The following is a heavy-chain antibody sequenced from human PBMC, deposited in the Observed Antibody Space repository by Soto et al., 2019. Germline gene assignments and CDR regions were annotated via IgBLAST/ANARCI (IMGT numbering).Heavy chain of an antibody. J-gene: IGHJ4*02. D-gene: IGHD5-12*01. V-gene: IGHV3-23*01. CDR1: GFTFSSYA. CDR3: AKDLGASVATISPFDY. CDR2: ISGSGGST. Sequence: GGSLRLSCAASGFTFSSYAMSWVRQAPGKGLEWVSAISGSGGSTYYADSVKGRFTISRDNSKNTLYLQMNSLRAEDTAVYYCAKDLGASVATISPFDYWGQGTLVTVSS.